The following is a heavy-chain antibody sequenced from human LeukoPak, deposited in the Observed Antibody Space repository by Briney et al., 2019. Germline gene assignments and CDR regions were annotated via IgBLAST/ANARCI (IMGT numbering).Heavy chain of an antibody. J-gene: IGHJ4*02. V-gene: IGHV4-30-4*01. Sequence: SQTLSLTCTVSGGSISSGDYYWSWIRQPPGKGLEWIGYIYYSGSTYYNPSLKSRVTISVDTSKNQFSPKLSSVTAADTAVYYCARGIPNYYGSGSYYNVYWGQGTLVTVSS. CDR1: GGSISSGDYY. D-gene: IGHD3-10*01. CDR2: IYYSGST. CDR3: ARGIPNYYGSGSYYNVY.